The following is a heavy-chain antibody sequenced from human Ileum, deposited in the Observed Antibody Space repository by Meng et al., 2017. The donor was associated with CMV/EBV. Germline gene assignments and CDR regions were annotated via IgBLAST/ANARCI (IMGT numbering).Heavy chain of an antibody. CDR2: INTNSGDT. CDR3: ARDNWGSDY. Sequence: VSCETSGYTFTVSTIHWARQAPGRGLEWMGRINTNSGDTFYAQKFRGRVTMTRDTSIRTVFMELSGLQSHDTAIYYCARDNWGSDYWGQGTLVTVSS. J-gene: IGHJ4*02. D-gene: IGHD7-27*01. V-gene: IGHV1-2*06. CDR1: GYTFTVST.